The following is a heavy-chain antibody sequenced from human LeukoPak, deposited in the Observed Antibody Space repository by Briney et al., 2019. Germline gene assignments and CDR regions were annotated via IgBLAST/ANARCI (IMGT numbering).Heavy chain of an antibody. CDR3: AREPVVTIFGVVISSHFDY. D-gene: IGHD3-3*01. J-gene: IGHJ4*02. CDR2: IKQDGSEK. CDR1: GFTFSSYW. V-gene: IGHV3-7*01. Sequence: QPGGSLRLSCAASGFTFSSYWMSWVRQAPGKGLEWVANIKQDGSEKYYVDSVKGRFTISRDNAKNSLYLQMNSLRAEGTAVYYCAREPVVTIFGVVISSHFDYWGQGTLVTVSS.